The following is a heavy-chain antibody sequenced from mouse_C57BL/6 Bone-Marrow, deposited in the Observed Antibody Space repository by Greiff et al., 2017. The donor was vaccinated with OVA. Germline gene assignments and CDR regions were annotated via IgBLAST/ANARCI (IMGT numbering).Heavy chain of an antibody. Sequence: VQPQQPGAELVRPGSSVKLSCKASGYTFTSYWMDWVKQRPGQGLEWIGNIYPSDSETHYNQKFKDKATLTVDKSSSTAYMQLSSLTSEDSAVYYCARGGFTTVVATDYWGQGTTLTVSS. J-gene: IGHJ2*01. CDR2: IYPSDSET. CDR3: ARGGFTTVVATDY. D-gene: IGHD1-1*01. V-gene: IGHV1-61*01. CDR1: GYTFTSYW.